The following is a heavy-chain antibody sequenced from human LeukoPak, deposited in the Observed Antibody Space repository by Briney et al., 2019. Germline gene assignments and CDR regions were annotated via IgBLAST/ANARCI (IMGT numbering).Heavy chain of an antibody. V-gene: IGHV3-53*01. Sequence: GGSLRLSCAASGFAVSNKFMYWVRQAPGKGLEWVSVIRVGDVTHYADSVKGRFTTSRDSSKNTVYLQMESLRVEDTAVYYCGREDTGGPPDDGFDVWGHGTVVTVFS. CDR1: GFAVSNKF. CDR2: IRVGDVT. J-gene: IGHJ3*01. CDR3: GREDTGGPPDDGFDV. D-gene: IGHD3-16*01.